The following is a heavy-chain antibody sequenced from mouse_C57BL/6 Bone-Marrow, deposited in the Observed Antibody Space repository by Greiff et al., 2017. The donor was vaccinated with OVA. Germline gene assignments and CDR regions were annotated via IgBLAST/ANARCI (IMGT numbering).Heavy chain of an antibody. D-gene: IGHD1-1*01. J-gene: IGHJ1*03. CDR3: ARGITPYWYFDV. CDR1: GFSINSDCY. CDR2: TFYSGIT. Sequence: EVQLQQSGPSLVRPSQTLSLTCTVTGFSINSDCYWIWIRQFPGNKLEYIGYTFYSGITYYNPSLESRTYITRDTSKNQFSLKLSSVTTEDTATYYCARGITPYWYFDVWGTGTTVTVSS. V-gene: IGHV3-3*01.